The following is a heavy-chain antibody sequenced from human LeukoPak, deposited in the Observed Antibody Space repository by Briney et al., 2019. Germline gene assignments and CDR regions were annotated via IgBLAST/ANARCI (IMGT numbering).Heavy chain of an antibody. V-gene: IGHV4-34*01. J-gene: IGHJ4*02. Sequence: SETLSLTCAVYGGCSSGYYWSWIRQPPGEGLEWIGEINHSGSTNYNPSLKSRVTISVDTSKNQFSLKLSSVTAADTAVYYCARGQVVQGNILVYWGQRTLVTVSS. CDR3: ARGQVVQGNILVY. CDR1: GGCSSGYY. D-gene: IGHD2-15*01. CDR2: INHSGST.